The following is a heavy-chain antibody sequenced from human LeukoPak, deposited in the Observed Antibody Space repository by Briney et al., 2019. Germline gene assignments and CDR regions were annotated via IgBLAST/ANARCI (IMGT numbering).Heavy chain of an antibody. CDR3: AKSGYSYGYPGRTFDY. CDR1: GFTFSSYE. V-gene: IGHV3-48*03. CDR2: ISSSGSTI. Sequence: GGSLRLSCAASGFTFSSYEMNWVRQAPGKGLEWVSYISSSGSTIYYADSVKGRFTISRDNAKNSLYLQMNSLRAEDTAVYYCAKSGYSYGYPGRTFDYWGQGTLVTVSS. J-gene: IGHJ4*02. D-gene: IGHD5-18*01.